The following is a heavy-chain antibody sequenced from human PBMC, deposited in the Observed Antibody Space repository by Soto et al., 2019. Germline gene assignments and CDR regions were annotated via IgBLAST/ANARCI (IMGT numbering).Heavy chain of an antibody. V-gene: IGHV3-53*01. J-gene: IGHJ5*02. CDR3: ARDCSGGSCYPALGA. CDR1: GFAVSNTY. Sequence: GGGLIQPGGSLTLSCAASGFAVSNTYMSWFRQAPGRGLEWVSFIYSDGTTCYADSVKGRFTISRDTSKNTLSLQMNSLRAEDTAVYYCARDCSGGSCYPALGAWGQGTLVTVSS. CDR2: IYSDGTT. D-gene: IGHD2-15*01.